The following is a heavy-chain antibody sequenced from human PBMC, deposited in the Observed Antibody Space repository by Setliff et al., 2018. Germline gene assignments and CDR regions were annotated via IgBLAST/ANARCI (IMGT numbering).Heavy chain of an antibody. CDR1: GGSISSGSYY. V-gene: IGHV4-61*02. CDR3: ASMGATRDY. CDR2: IYTSGST. Sequence: PSETLSLTCTVSGGSISSGSYYWSWIRQPAGKGLEWIGRIYTSGSTNYNPSLKSRVTISVDTSKNQFSLRLSSVTAADTAVYYCASMGATRDYWGQGTPVTVSS. D-gene: IGHD1-26*01. J-gene: IGHJ4*02.